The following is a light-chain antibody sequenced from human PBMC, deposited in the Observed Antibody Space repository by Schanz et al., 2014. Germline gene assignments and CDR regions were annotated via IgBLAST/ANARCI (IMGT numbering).Light chain of an antibody. Sequence: EIVLTQSPGTLSLSPGERATLSCRASQSVAGSDLAWIQQRPGQAPSLLISRASNRATGVPDRFSGSGSGTEFTLTISSLQSEDFAVYYCQQYNNWPPYTFGQGTKLEIK. CDR3: QQYNNWPPYT. J-gene: IGKJ2*01. CDR1: QSVAGSD. CDR2: RAS. V-gene: IGKV3D-15*01.